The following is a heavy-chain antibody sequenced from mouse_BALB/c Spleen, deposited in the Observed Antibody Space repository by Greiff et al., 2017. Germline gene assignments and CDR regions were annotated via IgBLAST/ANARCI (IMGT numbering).Heavy chain of an antibody. J-gene: IGHJ2*01. CDR3: ARVDTTGFDY. Sequence: EVQLVESGGGLVKPGGSLKLSCAASGFTFSSYAMSWVRQTPEKRLEWVASISSGGSTYYPDSVKGRFTISRDNARNILYLQMSSLRSEDTAMYYCARVDTTGFDYWGQGTTLTVSS. D-gene: IGHD1-1*01. V-gene: IGHV5-6-5*01. CDR1: GFTFSSYA. CDR2: ISSGGST.